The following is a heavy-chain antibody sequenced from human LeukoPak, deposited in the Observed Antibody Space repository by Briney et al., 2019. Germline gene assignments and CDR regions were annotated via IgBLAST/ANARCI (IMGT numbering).Heavy chain of an antibody. CDR1: GYTFTSYG. D-gene: IGHD4-11*01. Sequence: ASVKVSCKASGYTFTSYGISWVRQAPGQGLEWMGWISAYNGNTNYAQKLQGRVTMTTDTSTSTAYMELWSLRSDDTAVYYCARDTVTTLGYYYYYGMDVWGQGTTVTVSS. CDR2: ISAYNGNT. J-gene: IGHJ6*02. V-gene: IGHV1-18*01. CDR3: ARDTVTTLGYYYYYGMDV.